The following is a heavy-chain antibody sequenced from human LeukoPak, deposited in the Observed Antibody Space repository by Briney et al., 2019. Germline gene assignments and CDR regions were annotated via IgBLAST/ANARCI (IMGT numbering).Heavy chain of an antibody. D-gene: IGHD3-22*01. V-gene: IGHV3-7*05. Sequence: PGGSLRLSCAASGFTFSRYWMNWVRQAPGKGLEWVANIKKDGSEKHYVDSVKGRFTISRDDAKNSLYLQMNSLRAEDTAVYYCARGYYYDSSGYYVGNDFDYWGQGTLVTVSS. CDR1: GFTFSRYW. J-gene: IGHJ4*02. CDR3: ARGYYYDSSGYYVGNDFDY. CDR2: IKKDGSEK.